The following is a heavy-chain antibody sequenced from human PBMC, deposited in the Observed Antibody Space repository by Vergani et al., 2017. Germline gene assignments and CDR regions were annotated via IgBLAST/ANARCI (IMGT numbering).Heavy chain of an antibody. J-gene: IGHJ5*02. D-gene: IGHD2-15*01. Sequence: VQLVESGGGLIQPGGSLRLSCAASGFTVSSNYMSWVRQAPGKGLEWIGYIYYSGSTYYNPSLKSRVTISVDTSKNQFSLKLNSVTAADTAVYYCARHIRVVGAVGAAPNWFDPWGQGTLVTVSS. V-gene: IGHV4-59*08. CDR1: GFTVSSNY. CDR3: ARHIRVVGAVGAAPNWFDP. CDR2: IYYSGST.